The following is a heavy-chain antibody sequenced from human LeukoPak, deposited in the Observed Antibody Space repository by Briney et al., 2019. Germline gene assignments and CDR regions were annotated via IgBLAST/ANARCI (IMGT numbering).Heavy chain of an antibody. CDR1: GGSVTDYY. Sequence: SETLSLTCTVSGGSVTDYYWSWIRQSPGKGLEWIGYIYYTGTSYNPSLKSRVTISADTSKNQFSLKLISVTAADTAVYYCASSNGYSSGWYLPITDYWGQGTLVTVSS. J-gene: IGHJ4*02. D-gene: IGHD6-19*01. CDR3: ASSNGYSSGWYLPITDY. CDR2: IYYTGT. V-gene: IGHV4-59*02.